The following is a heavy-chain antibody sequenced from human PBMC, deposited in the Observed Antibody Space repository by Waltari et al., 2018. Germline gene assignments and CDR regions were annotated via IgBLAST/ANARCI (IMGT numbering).Heavy chain of an antibody. Sequence: QVQLQESGPGLMKPSETLSLTCTVSGDSISSHYWSWIRQPPGKGLEWIGYVYYSGSTNYNPSFESRVTISVDTSKNQFSLTLNSVTAADTAVYYCARSQTGYSSSSCLDNWGQGTLVTVSS. V-gene: IGHV4-59*11. CDR3: ARSQTGYSSSSCLDN. D-gene: IGHD6-6*01. CDR2: VYYSGST. CDR1: GDSISSHY. J-gene: IGHJ4*02.